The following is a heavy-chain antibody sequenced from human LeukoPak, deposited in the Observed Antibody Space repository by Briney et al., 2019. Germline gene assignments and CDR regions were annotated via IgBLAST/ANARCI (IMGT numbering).Heavy chain of an antibody. CDR3: ARNASDSGTSYFDY. CDR2: IYYSGSA. V-gene: IGHV4-39*01. J-gene: IGHJ4*02. D-gene: IGHD1-26*01. Sequence: SEALSLTCTVSGGSISSSTYYWGWIRQPPGKGLEWIGSIYYSGSASYNPSLKSRVTISVDTSKNQFSLKLDSVTAAGTAVYYCARNASDSGTSYFDYWGQGTLVTVSS. CDR1: GGSISSSTYY.